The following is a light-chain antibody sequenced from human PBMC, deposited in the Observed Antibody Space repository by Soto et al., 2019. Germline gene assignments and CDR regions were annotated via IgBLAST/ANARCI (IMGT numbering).Light chain of an antibody. CDR1: QSVRSN. V-gene: IGKV3D-15*01. CDR2: GAS. Sequence: EIVMTRSPATLSLSPWEIATLSCRASQSVRSNLAWYQQKPGQAPRLLIYGASTRVTGIPATFSGSGSGTQFTLTISSLQSEDFAVYYCQQYNNWPAISFGQGTRLEIK. J-gene: IGKJ5*01. CDR3: QQYNNWPAIS.